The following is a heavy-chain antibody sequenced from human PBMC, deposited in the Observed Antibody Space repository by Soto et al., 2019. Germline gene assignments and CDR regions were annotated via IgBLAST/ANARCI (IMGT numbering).Heavy chain of an antibody. CDR1: GGAVSSGTYF. V-gene: IGHV4-34*01. CDR2: IGHTGRI. D-gene: IGHD4-4*01. J-gene: IGHJ3*02. CDR3: ARVERGTTTTVVDAFDI. Sequence: QVLLQEWGAGLLKPSETLSLTCAVYGGAVSSGTYFWSWIRQPPGKGLEWIGKIGHTGRIHSNPSLKSRVTVSIDTSKNQFSLKMTSVTAADTALYYCARVERGTTTTVVDAFDIWGQGTLVTVSS.